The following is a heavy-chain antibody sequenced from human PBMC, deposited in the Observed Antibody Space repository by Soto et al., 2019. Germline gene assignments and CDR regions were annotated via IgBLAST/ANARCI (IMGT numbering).Heavy chain of an antibody. CDR3: ARSDTYTFDY. J-gene: IGHJ4*02. Sequence: PSETLSLTCTVSGGSISSYYWSWIRQPPGKGLEWIGYIYYSGSTNYNPSLKSRVTISVDTSKNQFSLKLSSVTAADTAVYYCARSDTYTFDYWGQGTLVTVSS. CDR1: GGSISSYY. D-gene: IGHD1-1*01. CDR2: IYYSGST. V-gene: IGHV4-59*01.